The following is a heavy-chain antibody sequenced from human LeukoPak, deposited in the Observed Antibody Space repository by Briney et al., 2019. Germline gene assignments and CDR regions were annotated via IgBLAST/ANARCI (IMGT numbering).Heavy chain of an antibody. Sequence: SETLSLTCAVYGGFFSGYYWSWIRQPPGKGLEWIGEINHSGSTNYNPSLKSRVTISVDTSKNQFSLKLSSVTAADTAVYYCARLQARRYCSSTSCYGRGFDYWGQGTLVTVSS. CDR2: INHSGST. V-gene: IGHV4-34*01. CDR1: GGFFSGYY. D-gene: IGHD2-2*01. CDR3: ARLQARRYCSSTSCYGRGFDY. J-gene: IGHJ4*02.